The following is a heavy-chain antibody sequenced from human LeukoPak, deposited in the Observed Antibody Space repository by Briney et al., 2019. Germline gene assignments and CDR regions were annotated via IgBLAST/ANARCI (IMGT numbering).Heavy chain of an antibody. V-gene: IGHV1-3*03. CDR1: GYTFTSYA. Sequence: ASVKVSCKASGYTFTSYAMHWVRQAPGQRLEWMGWINAGNGNTKYSQEFQGRVTITRDTSASTAYMELSSLRSEDMAVYYCARARRDVVVTAIDAFDIWGQGTMVTVSS. D-gene: IGHD2-21*02. J-gene: IGHJ3*02. CDR2: INAGNGNT. CDR3: ARARRDVVVTAIDAFDI.